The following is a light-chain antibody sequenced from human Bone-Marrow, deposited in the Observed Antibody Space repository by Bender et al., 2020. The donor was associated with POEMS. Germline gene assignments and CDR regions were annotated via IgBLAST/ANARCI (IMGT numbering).Light chain of an antibody. CDR2: DDR. Sequence: SPDLTQPPSVSLSPGQTARITCSGDALANQYTNWYRQRPGQAPVLVVYDDRDRPSGIPERFSGSNSGDTATLTIGSVEAGDEADYYCQVWDSSADHPVFGGGTKLTVL. V-gene: IGLV3-21*02. J-gene: IGLJ2*01. CDR1: ALANQY. CDR3: QVWDSSADHPV.